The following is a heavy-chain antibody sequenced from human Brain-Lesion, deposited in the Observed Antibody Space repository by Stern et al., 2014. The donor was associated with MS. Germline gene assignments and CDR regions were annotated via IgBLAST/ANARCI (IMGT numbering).Heavy chain of an antibody. CDR3: ASSIVVVPAAENKGFDP. D-gene: IGHD2-2*01. J-gene: IGHJ5*02. Sequence: LQLQDSGGGLVNPGGSLRLSCAASGFNLSSYAMNWVRQAPGKGLEWVSSISSSSTYMYHADSVKGRFTISRDNAKNSLYLQMKSLRAEDTGVYYCASSIVVVPAAENKGFDPWGQGTLVTVSS. CDR2: ISSSSTYM. V-gene: IGHV3-21*01. CDR1: GFNLSSYA.